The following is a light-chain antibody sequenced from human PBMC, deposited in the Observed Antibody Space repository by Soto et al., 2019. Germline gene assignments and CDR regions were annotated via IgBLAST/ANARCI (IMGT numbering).Light chain of an antibody. V-gene: IGKV1-5*03. Sequence: DVKMKKSPSTLSAYVGARVTITCRASQSISSWVAWYQQKPGKAPKLLIYKASSLESGVPSMFSGSGSGTEFSLTISSLQHDDFATYYCQQGWTFGQGTKVDIK. CDR2: KAS. CDR1: QSISSW. CDR3: QQGWT. J-gene: IGKJ1*01.